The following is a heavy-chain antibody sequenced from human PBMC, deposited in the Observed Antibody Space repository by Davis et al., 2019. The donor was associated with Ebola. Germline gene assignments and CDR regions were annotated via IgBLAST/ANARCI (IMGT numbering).Heavy chain of an antibody. D-gene: IGHD3-22*01. J-gene: IGHJ5*02. CDR2: ISWNSGRI. Sequence: SLKISCAASGFTFHDYAMHWVRQAPGKGLEWVSGISWNSGRIDYADSVKGRFTISRDSAKNSLYLQMNSLRAEDTAFYYCAKGDYFDTSGGSWGQGTLVTVSS. V-gene: IGHV3-9*01. CDR3: AKGDYFDTSGGS. CDR1: GFTFHDYA.